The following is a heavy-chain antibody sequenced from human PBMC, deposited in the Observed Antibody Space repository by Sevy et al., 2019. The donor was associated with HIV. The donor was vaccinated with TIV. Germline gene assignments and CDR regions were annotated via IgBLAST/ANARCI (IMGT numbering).Heavy chain of an antibody. CDR3: ARRAYYYDSSGYWTGYFDY. CDR1: GGSISSSNW. J-gene: IGHJ4*01. Sequence: SETLSLTCGVSGGSISSSNWWTWVRQPPGKGLEWFGESYHSGNTNYNPSLKSRVTISVDKSNNRFSLRLSSVTAADTAVYFCARRAYYYDSSGYWTGYFDYWGQGTLVTVSS. D-gene: IGHD3-22*01. CDR2: SYHSGNT. V-gene: IGHV4-4*02.